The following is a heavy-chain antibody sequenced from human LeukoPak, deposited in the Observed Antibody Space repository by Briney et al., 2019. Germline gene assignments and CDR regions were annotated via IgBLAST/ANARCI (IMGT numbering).Heavy chain of an antibody. J-gene: IGHJ6*02. CDR3: ASALMVVRGVINYYYGMDV. Sequence: ASVKVSCKASGYTFTSYDTNWVRQATGQGLEWMGWVNPNSGNTGYAQKFQGRVTMTRNTSISTAYMELSSLRSEDTAVYYCASALMVVRGVINYYYGMDVWGQGTTVTVSS. CDR2: VNPNSGNT. D-gene: IGHD3-10*01. V-gene: IGHV1-8*01. CDR1: GYTFTSYD.